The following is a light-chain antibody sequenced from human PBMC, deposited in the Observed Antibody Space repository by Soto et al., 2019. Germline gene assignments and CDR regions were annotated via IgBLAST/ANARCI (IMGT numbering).Light chain of an antibody. CDR2: EVS. CDR1: SSDVGGYNY. CDR3: SSYTSSITLVV. J-gene: IGLJ2*01. Sequence: QSVLTQPASVSGSPGQSITISCTGTSSDVGGYNYVSWYQQHPGKAPKLMIYEVSNRPSGVSNRFSGSKSGNTASLTISGLQAEDDADYYCSSYTSSITLVVFGGGTKVTVL. V-gene: IGLV2-14*01.